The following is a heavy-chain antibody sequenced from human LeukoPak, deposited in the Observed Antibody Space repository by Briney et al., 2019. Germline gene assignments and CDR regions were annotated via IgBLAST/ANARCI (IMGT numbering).Heavy chain of an antibody. CDR2: IYHSGST. V-gene: IGHV4-30-2*01. CDR1: GGSISSGGYY. D-gene: IGHD7-27*01. J-gene: IGHJ6*03. Sequence: SETLSLTCTVSGGSISSGGYYWSWIRQPPGKGLEWIGYIYHSGSTYYNPSLKSRVTISVDRSKNQFSLKLSSVTAADTAVYYCARDVGVPRTNWGYYMDVWGKGTTVAVSS. CDR3: ARDVGVPRTNWGYYMDV.